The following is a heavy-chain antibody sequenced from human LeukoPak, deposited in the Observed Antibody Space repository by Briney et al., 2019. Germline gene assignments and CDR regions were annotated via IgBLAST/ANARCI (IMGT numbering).Heavy chain of an antibody. Sequence: GGSLRLSCTASGLTFSSHWMHWVRQAPGKGLVWVSRITNDGSSTTYADSVKGRFTISRDNAKNMLYLQVNSLRAEDTAVYYCATQQGGNLAYWGQGTLVTVSS. CDR2: ITNDGSST. CDR1: GLTFSSHW. V-gene: IGHV3-74*01. CDR3: ATQQGGNLAY. J-gene: IGHJ4*02. D-gene: IGHD1-14*01.